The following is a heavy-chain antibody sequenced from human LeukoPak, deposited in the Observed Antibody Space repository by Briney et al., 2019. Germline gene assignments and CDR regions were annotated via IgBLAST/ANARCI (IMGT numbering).Heavy chain of an antibody. Sequence: ASVKVSCKASGYTFTSYDINWVRQATGQGLEWMGWMNPNSGNTGYAQKFQGRITITRNTSIRTAYMELSSLRSEDTAVYYCARDVGEYCSSTNCYASHYWGQGTLVTVSS. V-gene: IGHV1-8*03. CDR1: GYTFTSYD. D-gene: IGHD2-2*01. CDR3: ARDVGEYCSSTNCYASHY. CDR2: MNPNSGNT. J-gene: IGHJ4*02.